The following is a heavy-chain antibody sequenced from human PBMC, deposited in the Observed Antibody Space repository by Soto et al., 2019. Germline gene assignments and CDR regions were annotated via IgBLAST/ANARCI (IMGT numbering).Heavy chain of an antibody. Sequence: PRGSLRLSFAASGLPFSASGMHWVRQAPGKGLEWVAMIWSDGSKEYYADSVKGRFTITRDNSKNMVFLQMDSLRAEDTAVYYCARDKGTTCLDTWGQGNMVTVSS. CDR2: IWSDGSKE. J-gene: IGHJ5*02. CDR3: ARDKGTTCLDT. V-gene: IGHV3-33*01. D-gene: IGHD1-26*01. CDR1: GLPFSASG.